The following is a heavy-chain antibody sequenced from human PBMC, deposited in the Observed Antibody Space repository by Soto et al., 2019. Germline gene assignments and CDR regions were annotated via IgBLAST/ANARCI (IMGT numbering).Heavy chain of an antibody. D-gene: IGHD2-15*01. V-gene: IGHV1-69*06. CDR2: IIPIFGTA. J-gene: IGHJ4*02. CDR1: GGTFSSYA. CDR3: ARGFRGGGGNAPFDY. Sequence: QVQQVQSGAEVKKPGSSVKVSCKASGGTFSSYAISWVRQAPGQGLEWMGGIIPIFGTANYAQKFQGRVTITADKSTSTAYMELSSLRAEDTAVYYCARGFRGGGGNAPFDYWGQGTLVTVSS.